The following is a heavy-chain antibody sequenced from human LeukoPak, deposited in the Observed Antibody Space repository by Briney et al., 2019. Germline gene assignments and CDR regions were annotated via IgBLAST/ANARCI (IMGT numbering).Heavy chain of an antibody. CDR1: GGSISSSSYY. CDR3: ARVSGIAVAGTIYWFDP. Sequence: SETLSLTCTVSGGSISSSSYYWGWIRQPPGKGLEWIGSIYYSGSTYYNPSLKSRVTISVDTSKNQFSLKLSSVTAADTAVYYCARVSGIAVAGTIYWFDPWGQGTLVTVSS. V-gene: IGHV4-39*07. CDR2: IYYSGST. J-gene: IGHJ5*02. D-gene: IGHD6-19*01.